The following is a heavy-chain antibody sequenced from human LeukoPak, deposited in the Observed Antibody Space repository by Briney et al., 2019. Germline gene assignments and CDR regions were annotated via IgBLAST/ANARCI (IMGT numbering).Heavy chain of an antibody. Sequence: GGSLRLSCTDSGFTFSRSAMHWVRQAPGKGLEWVAVTSYDGNHKYYADSVQGRFTISRDNSENTLYLHMNSLRVEDTALYYCARDNIAGSGSSDWGQGTLVTVSS. CDR2: TSYDGNHK. J-gene: IGHJ4*02. CDR1: GFTFSRSA. D-gene: IGHD3-10*01. CDR3: ARDNIAGSGSSD. V-gene: IGHV3-30-3*01.